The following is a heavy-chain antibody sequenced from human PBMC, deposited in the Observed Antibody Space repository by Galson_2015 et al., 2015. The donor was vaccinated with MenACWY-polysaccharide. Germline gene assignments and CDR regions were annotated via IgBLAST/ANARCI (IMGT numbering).Heavy chain of an antibody. V-gene: IGHV3-74*01. CDR2: INSDGSST. CDR1: GFTFSSYW. CDR3: ARQPTYYGSG. Sequence: SLRLSCAASGFTFSSYWMHWVRQVPGQGLAWVSRINSDGSSTSYADSVKGRFTISRDNAKNTLYLQMNSLRAEDTAVYYCARQPTYYGSGWGQGTLVTVSP. D-gene: IGHD3-10*01. J-gene: IGHJ4*02.